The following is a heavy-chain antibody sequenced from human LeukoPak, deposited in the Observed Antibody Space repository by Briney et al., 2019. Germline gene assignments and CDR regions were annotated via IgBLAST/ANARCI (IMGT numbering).Heavy chain of an antibody. V-gene: IGHV3-23*01. D-gene: IGHD7-27*01. J-gene: IGHJ4*02. CDR1: GFTFSSYT. CDR2: ITTGDGNT. Sequence: GGSLRLSCAASGFTFSSYTMTWVRQAPGKGLQWVSTITTGDGNTYYADSVKGRFTVSRDDSKNTLYLQMNSLRAEDTAVYYCAKDGGLWVSAHWGDSWGRGTLVTVSS. CDR3: AKDGGLWVSAHWGDS.